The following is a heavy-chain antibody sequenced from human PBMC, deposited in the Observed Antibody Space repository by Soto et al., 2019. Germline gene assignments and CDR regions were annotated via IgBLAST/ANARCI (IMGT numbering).Heavy chain of an antibody. Sequence: PGGSLRLSCAASGFTFSSYSMNWVRQAPGKGLEWVSYISSSSSTIYYADSVKGRFTISRDNAKNSLYLQMNSLRDEDTAVYYCARPLYCGGDCYDAFDIWGQGTMVTISS. J-gene: IGHJ3*02. V-gene: IGHV3-48*02. CDR1: GFTFSSYS. CDR3: ARPLYCGGDCYDAFDI. D-gene: IGHD2-21*02. CDR2: ISSSSSTI.